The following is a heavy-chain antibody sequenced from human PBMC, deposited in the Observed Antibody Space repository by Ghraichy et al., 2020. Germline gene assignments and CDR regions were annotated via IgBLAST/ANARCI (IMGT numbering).Heavy chain of an antibody. CDR1: GFTFISYT. CDR3: TRDWRYAFDI. V-gene: IGHV3-48*02. CDR2: ISTSGSAM. J-gene: IGHJ3*02. Sequence: LSLTCAASGFTFISYTMNWVRQAPGKGLEWISHISTSGSAMYYTDSVKGRFTISRDNAKDSIYLQLNSLRDEDTAIYYCTRDWRYAFDIWGQGTMVTVSS. D-gene: IGHD1-1*01.